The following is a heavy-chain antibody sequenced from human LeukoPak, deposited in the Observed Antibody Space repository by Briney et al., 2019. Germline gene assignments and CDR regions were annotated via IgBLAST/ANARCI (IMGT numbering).Heavy chain of an antibody. CDR2: INHSGST. J-gene: IGHJ4*02. Sequence: ETSETLSLTCAVYGGSFSGYYWSWIRQPPGKGLEWIGEINHSGSTNYNLSLKSRVTISVDTSKNQFSLKLSSVTAADTAVYYCARAWGYSYGYDYWGQGTLVTVSS. D-gene: IGHD5-18*01. V-gene: IGHV4-34*01. CDR3: ARAWGYSYGYDY. CDR1: GGSFSGYY.